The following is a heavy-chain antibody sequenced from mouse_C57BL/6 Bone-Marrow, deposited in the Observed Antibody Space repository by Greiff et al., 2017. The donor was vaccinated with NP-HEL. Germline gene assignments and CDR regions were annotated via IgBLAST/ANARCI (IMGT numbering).Heavy chain of an antibody. CDR2: INPGSGGT. CDR1: GYAFTNYL. Sequence: QVQLKESGAELVRPGTSVKVSCKASGYAFTNYLIEWVKQRPGQGLEWIGVINPGSGGTNYNEKFKGKATLTADKSSSTAYMQLSSLTSEDSAVYFCARKDYDYDLFAYWGQGTLVTVSA. D-gene: IGHD2-4*01. J-gene: IGHJ3*01. CDR3: ARKDYDYDLFAY. V-gene: IGHV1-54*01.